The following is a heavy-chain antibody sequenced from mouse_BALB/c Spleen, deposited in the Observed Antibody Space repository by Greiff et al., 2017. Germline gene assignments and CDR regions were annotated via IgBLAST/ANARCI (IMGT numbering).Heavy chain of an antibody. V-gene: IGHV1-7*01. CDR3: AKEGNYYGYNYAMDY. CDR2: INPSTGYT. D-gene: IGHD1-2*01. J-gene: IGHJ4*01. CDR1: GYTFTSYW. Sequence: QVQLQQSGAELAKPGASVKMSCKASGYTFTSYWMHWVKQRPGQGLEWIGYINPSTGYTEYNQKFKDKATLTADKSSSTAYMQLSSLTSEDSAVYYGAKEGNYYGYNYAMDYWGQGTSVTVSS.